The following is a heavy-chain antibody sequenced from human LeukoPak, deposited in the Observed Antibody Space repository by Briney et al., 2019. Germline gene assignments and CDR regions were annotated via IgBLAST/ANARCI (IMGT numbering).Heavy chain of an antibody. Sequence: ASVKVSCKASGYTFTSYGISWVRQAPGQGLEWMGWISAYNGNTNYAQKLQGRVTMTTDTSTSTVYMELSSLRSEDTAVYYCARGLRPVYNLLTGKRYFDYWGQGTLLTVSS. CDR2: ISAYNGNT. CDR3: ARGLRPVYNLLTGKRYFDY. V-gene: IGHV1-18*01. J-gene: IGHJ4*02. CDR1: GYTFTSYG. D-gene: IGHD3-9*01.